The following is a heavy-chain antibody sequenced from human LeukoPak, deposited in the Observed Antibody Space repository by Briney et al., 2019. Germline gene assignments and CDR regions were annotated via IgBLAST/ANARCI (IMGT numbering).Heavy chain of an antibody. V-gene: IGHV1-24*01. J-gene: IGHJ3*02. D-gene: IGHD3-10*01. CDR1: GYTLTELS. Sequence: GASVKVSCKVSGYTLTELSMHWVRQAPGKGLEWMGGFDPEDGETIYAQKFQGRVTMTEDTSTDTAYMELSSLRSEDTAVYYCATDLYGSGSNPDADIWGQGTMVAGSS. CDR2: FDPEDGET. CDR3: ATDLYGSGSNPDADI.